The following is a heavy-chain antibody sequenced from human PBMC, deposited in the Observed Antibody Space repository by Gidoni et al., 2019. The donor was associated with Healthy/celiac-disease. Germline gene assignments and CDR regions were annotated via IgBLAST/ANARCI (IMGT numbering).Heavy chain of an antibody. J-gene: IGHJ6*02. CDR2: INAGNGNT. CDR3: ASSFNTYYDFWCGYSDGMDV. D-gene: IGHD3-3*01. CDR1: AYTFTSYA. V-gene: IGHV1-3*01. Sequence: QVQLVQSGAEVKKPRASVKVSCKASAYTFTSYAMHWVRRAPGQRLEWMGWINAGNGNTKYSQKFQGRVTITRDTSASTAYMELSSLRSEDTAVYYCASSFNTYYDFWCGYSDGMDVWGQGTTVTVSS.